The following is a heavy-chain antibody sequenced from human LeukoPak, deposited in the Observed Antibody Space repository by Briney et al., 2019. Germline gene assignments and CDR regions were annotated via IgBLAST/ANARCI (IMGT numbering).Heavy chain of an antibody. CDR2: ISGSGGST. V-gene: IGHV3-23*01. J-gene: IGHJ5*02. CDR3: QGITFGGVIVP. CDR1: GFTFSSYA. Sequence: HPGGSLRLSCAASGFTFSSYAMSWVRQAPGKGLEWVSAISGSGGSTYYADSVKGRFTISRDNSKNTLYLQMNSLRAEDTAVYYCQGITFGGVIVPWGQGTLVTVSS. D-gene: IGHD3-16*02.